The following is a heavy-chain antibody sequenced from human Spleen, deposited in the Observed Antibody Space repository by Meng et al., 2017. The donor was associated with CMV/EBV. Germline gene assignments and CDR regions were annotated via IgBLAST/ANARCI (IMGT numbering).Heavy chain of an antibody. CDR3: ARFPGWYYYYGMDV. Sequence: SETLSLTCAVSGGSISSNSWWTWVRQPPGKGLEWIGEIYHRGNTNYNPSLESRVTISLDKSKNQFSLKLTSVTAADTAVYYCARFPGWYYYYGMDVWGQGTTVTVSS. CDR2: IYHRGNT. CDR1: GGSISSNSW. D-gene: IGHD2-15*01. J-gene: IGHJ6*02. V-gene: IGHV4-4*02.